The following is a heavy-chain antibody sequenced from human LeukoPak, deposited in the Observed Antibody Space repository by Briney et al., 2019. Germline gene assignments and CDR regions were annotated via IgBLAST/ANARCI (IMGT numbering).Heavy chain of an antibody. V-gene: IGHV3-53*01. CDR1: GFTVSSNY. CDR3: AKSRSGSANWALRIFDN. CDR2: IYSGIST. J-gene: IGHJ4*02. Sequence: QPGGSLRLSCAASGFTVSSNYMSWVRQAPGKGLEWVSIIYSGISTYYADSVKGRFTISRDNSKNTLFVQMNSLRVEDTAVYFCAKSRSGSANWALRIFDNWGQGTLVTVSS. D-gene: IGHD1-1*01.